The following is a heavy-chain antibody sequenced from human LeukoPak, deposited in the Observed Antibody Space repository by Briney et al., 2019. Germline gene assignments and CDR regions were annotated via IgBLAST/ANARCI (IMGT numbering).Heavy chain of an antibody. CDR1: GGSISSYY. V-gene: IGHV4-59*01. CDR3: ARDAVSGTPAFDV. Sequence: SETLSLTCTLSGGSISSYYWSWIRQPPGKGLEWIGYIHHSGSTNYKPSLKSRVTISVDTSKNQFSLKLTSVTAADTAVYYCARDAVSGTPAFDVWGQGTMVTVSS. CDR2: IHHSGST. J-gene: IGHJ3*01. D-gene: IGHD1-14*01.